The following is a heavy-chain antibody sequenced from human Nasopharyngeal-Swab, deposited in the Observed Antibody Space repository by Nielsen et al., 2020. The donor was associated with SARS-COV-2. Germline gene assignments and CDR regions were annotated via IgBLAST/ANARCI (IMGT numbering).Heavy chain of an antibody. CDR1: GGTFSSYA. Sequence: SVKVSCKASGGTFSSYAINWVRQAPGQGLEWMGGIIPIFGTANYAQKFQGRVTITADESTSTAYMELSSLSSEDTAVYYCARGLIEYSSSSDVSGYYYGMDVGGQGTTVTVSS. D-gene: IGHD6-6*01. CDR3: ARGLIEYSSSSDVSGYYYGMDV. CDR2: IIPIFGTA. V-gene: IGHV1-69*13. J-gene: IGHJ6*02.